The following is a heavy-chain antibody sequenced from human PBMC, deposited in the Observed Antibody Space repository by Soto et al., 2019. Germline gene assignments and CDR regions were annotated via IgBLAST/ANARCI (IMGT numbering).Heavy chain of an antibody. Sequence: SVKVSCKASGGTFSSYAISWVRQAPGQGLEWMEGIIPIFGTANYAQKFQGRVTITADESTSTAYMELSSLRSEDTAVYYCARDQGVITIGRAENGSDYWGQGTLVTVSS. CDR3: ARDQGVITIGRAENGSDY. D-gene: IGHD3-16*01. V-gene: IGHV1-69*13. J-gene: IGHJ4*02. CDR1: GGTFSSYA. CDR2: IIPIFGTA.